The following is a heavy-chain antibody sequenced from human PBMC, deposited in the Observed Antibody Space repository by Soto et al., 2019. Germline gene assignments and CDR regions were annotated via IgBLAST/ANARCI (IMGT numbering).Heavy chain of an antibody. CDR3: AIFRITSCYPPNCYYYYYYGDV. V-gene: IGHV4-59*01. Sequence: SETLSLTCTVSGGSISSYYWSWIRQPPGKGLEWIGYIYYSGSTNYNPSLKSRVTISVDTSKNQFSLKLSSVTAADTAVYYCAIFRITSCYPPNCYYYYYYGDVGGKGTRVTVSS. D-gene: IGHD2-2*01. CDR1: GGSISSYY. J-gene: IGHJ6*03. CDR2: IYYSGST.